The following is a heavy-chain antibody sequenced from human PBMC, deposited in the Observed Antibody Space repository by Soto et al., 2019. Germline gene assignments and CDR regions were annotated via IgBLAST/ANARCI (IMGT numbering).Heavy chain of an antibody. Sequence: GGIPGLFCAASGFTFSNAWINCVRRAPGKGLEWVGRVKRKTDGGTTDFAATVKGRFAISRDDSKNKVDLEMNSLKTDDTGIYDCSTNSYFTNIIVRFDYWGHGTLVTVSS. CDR1: GFTFSNAW. CDR3: STNSYFTNIIVRFDY. J-gene: IGHJ4*01. CDR2: VKRKTDGGTT. D-gene: IGHD2-8*01. V-gene: IGHV3-15*07.